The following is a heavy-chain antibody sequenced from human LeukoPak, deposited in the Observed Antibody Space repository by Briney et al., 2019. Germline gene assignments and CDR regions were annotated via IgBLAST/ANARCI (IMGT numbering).Heavy chain of an antibody. CDR3: VIEMATITSPDDY. CDR1: GYTFTSYD. Sequence: ASVKVSCKASGYTFTSYDINWVRQAPGQGPEWMGWMNPNSGNTGNAQKFQGRVTMTRNTSISTAYMELSSLRSEDTAVYYCVIEMATITSPDDYWGQGTLVTVSS. V-gene: IGHV1-8*01. J-gene: IGHJ4*02. CDR2: MNPNSGNT. D-gene: IGHD5-12*01.